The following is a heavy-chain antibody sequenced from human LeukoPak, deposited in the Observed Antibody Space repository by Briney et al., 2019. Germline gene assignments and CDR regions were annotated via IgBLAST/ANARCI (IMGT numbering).Heavy chain of an antibody. V-gene: IGHV3-7*01. CDR2: IKQDGSEK. D-gene: IGHD6-19*01. J-gene: IGHJ6*03. CDR1: GFNFISSW. CDR3: ARARNRIAVSAIREYYYMDV. Sequence: PGGSLRLSCSATGFNFISSWMNWVRQAPGKGLEWVANIKQDGSEKYYVDSVKGRFTISRDNAKNSLYLQMNSLRAEDTAVYYCARARNRIAVSAIREYYYMDVWGKGTTVTVSS.